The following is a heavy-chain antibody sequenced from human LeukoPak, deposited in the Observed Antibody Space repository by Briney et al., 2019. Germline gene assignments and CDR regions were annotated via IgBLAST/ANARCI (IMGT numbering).Heavy chain of an antibody. D-gene: IGHD2-15*01. CDR1: GGSISSNSYY. V-gene: IGHV4-39*07. J-gene: IGHJ5*02. CDR3: ARDSHGYCSGGSCYSGGWFDP. Sequence: SETLSLTCTVSGGSISSNSYYWGWIRQPPGKGLKWIGSIYYSGSTYYNPSLKSRVSISVDTSKNQFSLKLNSVTAADTAVYYCARDSHGYCSGGSCYSGGWFDPWGQGTLVTVSS. CDR2: IYYSGST.